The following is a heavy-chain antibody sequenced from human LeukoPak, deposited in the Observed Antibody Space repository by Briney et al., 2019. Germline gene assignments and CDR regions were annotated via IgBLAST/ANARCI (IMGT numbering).Heavy chain of an antibody. CDR2: LRYDGRNQ. CDR1: GFTFNTFG. J-gene: IGHJ4*02. CDR3: AKDPVAGAPSYYFDN. D-gene: IGHD6-19*01. Sequence: PGGSLRPSCVASGFTFNTFGMNWVRQAPGKGLEWVSFLRYDGRNQYYADSVKGRFTISRDNPKNTVYLQMSSLRPEDTAVYYCAKDPVAGAPSYYFDNWGQGTLVTVSS. V-gene: IGHV3-30*02.